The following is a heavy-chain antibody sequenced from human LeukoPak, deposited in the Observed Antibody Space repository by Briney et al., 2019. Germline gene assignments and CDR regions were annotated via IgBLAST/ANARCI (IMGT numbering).Heavy chain of an antibody. J-gene: IGHJ4*02. D-gene: IGHD5-24*01. V-gene: IGHV5-51*01. CDR2: IYPGDSDT. CDR1: GYSFTSYW. Sequence: GESLKISCKGSGYSFTSYWIDWVRQMPGKGLEWMGIIYPGDSDTRYSPSFQGQVTISADKSISTAYLQWSSLKASDTAMYYCARLAATTEYKTERKYYFDYWGQGTLVTVSS. CDR3: ARLAATTEYKTERKYYFDY.